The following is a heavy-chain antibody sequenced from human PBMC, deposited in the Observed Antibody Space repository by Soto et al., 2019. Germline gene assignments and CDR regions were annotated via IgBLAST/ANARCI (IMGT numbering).Heavy chain of an antibody. J-gene: IGHJ6*02. D-gene: IGHD1-7*01. Sequence: SETLSLTCTVSGGSISIYYWSWIRQPPGKGLEWIGYIYYSGSTNYNPSLKSRVTISVDTSKNQFSLKLSSVTAADTAVYYCASGTRNDYYYGMDVWGQGTTVTVSS. CDR3: ASGTRNDYYYGMDV. V-gene: IGHV4-59*01. CDR1: GGSISIYY. CDR2: IYYSGST.